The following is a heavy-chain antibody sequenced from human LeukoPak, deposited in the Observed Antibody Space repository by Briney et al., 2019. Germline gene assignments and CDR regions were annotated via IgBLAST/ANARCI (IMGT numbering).Heavy chain of an antibody. D-gene: IGHD3-22*01. CDR3: AMSLTYYYDSSGYLDAFDI. CDR2: ISAYNGNT. V-gene: IGHV1-18*01. Sequence: ASVKVSCKASGYTFTSYDINWVRQAPGQGLEWMGWISAYNGNTDYAQKLQGRVTMTTDTSTSTAYMELRSLRSDDTAVYYCAMSLTYYYDSSGYLDAFDIWGQGTMVTVSS. J-gene: IGHJ3*02. CDR1: GYTFTSYD.